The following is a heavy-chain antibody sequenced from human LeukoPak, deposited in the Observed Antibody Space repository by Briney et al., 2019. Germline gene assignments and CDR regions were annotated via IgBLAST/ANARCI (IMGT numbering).Heavy chain of an antibody. D-gene: IGHD3-10*01. J-gene: IGHJ4*02. CDR2: ISSGSNYI. CDR3: ARALSAYYGSGSYSGFDY. Sequence: GGPLRLSCAASGFTFTDYYMTWIRQAPGKGLEWVSYISSGSNYINYADSVKGRFTISRDNAKNSLYLQMNSLRAEDTAVYYCARALSAYYGSGSYSGFDYWGQGTLVTVSS. CDR1: GFTFTDYY. V-gene: IGHV3-11*05.